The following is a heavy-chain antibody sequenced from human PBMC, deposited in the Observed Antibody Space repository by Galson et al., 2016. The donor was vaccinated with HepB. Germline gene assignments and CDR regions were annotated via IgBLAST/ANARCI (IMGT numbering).Heavy chain of an antibody. V-gene: IGHV3-53*01. CDR3: ARLTREDYYFDF. CDR1: GFTVSSNY. J-gene: IGHJ4*02. D-gene: IGHD3-9*01. Sequence: SLRLSCAASGFTVSSNYMSWVRQAPGKGLEWVSVIYSGGSTYFADSVKGRFTISRDNSKNTLYLQMNSLRAEDTAVYYCARLTREDYYFDFWGQGTLVTVSS. CDR2: IYSGGST.